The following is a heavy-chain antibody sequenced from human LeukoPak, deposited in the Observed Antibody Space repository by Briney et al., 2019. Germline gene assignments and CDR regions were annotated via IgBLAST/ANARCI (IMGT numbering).Heavy chain of an antibody. V-gene: IGHV4-4*07. CDR3: AREYGSGSYRYFDY. CDR2: IYTSGST. CDR1: GGSISSYY. Sequence: SETLSLTCTVSGGSISSYYWSRIRQPAGKGLEWIGRIYTSGSTNYNPSLKSRVTMSVDTSKNQLSLKLSSVTAADTAVYYCAREYGSGSYRYFDYWGQETLVTVSS. D-gene: IGHD3-10*01. J-gene: IGHJ4*02.